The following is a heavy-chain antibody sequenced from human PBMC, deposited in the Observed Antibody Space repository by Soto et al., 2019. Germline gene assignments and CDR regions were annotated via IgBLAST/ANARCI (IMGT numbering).Heavy chain of an antibody. CDR3: AKGYYFDY. V-gene: IGHV3-9*01. Sequence: DVQLVESGGGLVQPGRSLRLSCAASGFTFDDYAMHWVRQAPGKGLEWVSGISWNSGSIGYADSVKGRFTISRDNAKNSLYLQMNSLRAEDTALYYCAKGYYFDYWGQGTLVTVSS. J-gene: IGHJ4*02. CDR1: GFTFDDYA. CDR2: ISWNSGSI.